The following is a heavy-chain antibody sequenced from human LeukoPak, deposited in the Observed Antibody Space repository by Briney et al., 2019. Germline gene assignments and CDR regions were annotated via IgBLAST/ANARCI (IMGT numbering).Heavy chain of an antibody. CDR2: IWYDGSNK. D-gene: IGHD6-19*01. V-gene: IGHV3-33*01. Sequence: RPGGSLRLSCAASGFTFSSYGMHWVRQAPGKGLEWVAVIWYDGSNKYYADSVKGRFTISRDNSKNTLYQQMNSLRAEDTAVYYCARDTSSGWYYYGMDVWGQGTTVTVSS. CDR1: GFTFSSYG. J-gene: IGHJ6*02. CDR3: ARDTSSGWYYYGMDV.